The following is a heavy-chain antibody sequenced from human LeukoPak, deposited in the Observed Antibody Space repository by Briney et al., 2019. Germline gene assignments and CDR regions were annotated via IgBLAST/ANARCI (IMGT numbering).Heavy chain of an antibody. J-gene: IGHJ4*02. CDR3: ARVDYSSSWPYYFDY. V-gene: IGHV3-48*03. D-gene: IGHD6-13*01. Sequence: GGSLRLSCAASGFTFEDYAMNWVRQAPGKGLEWVSYISSSGSTIYYADSVKGRFTISRDNAKNSLYLQMNSLRAEDTAVYYCARVDYSSSWPYYFDYWGQGTLVTVSS. CDR1: GFTFEDYA. CDR2: ISSSGSTI.